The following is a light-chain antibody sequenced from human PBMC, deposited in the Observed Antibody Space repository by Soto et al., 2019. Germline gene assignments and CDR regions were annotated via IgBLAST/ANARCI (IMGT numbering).Light chain of an antibody. Sequence: IQLTQSPSSLSASVGDRVTITCRAGQDISSALAWYQQKPGKAPKLLLYDASSLDTGVPSRFSGSGSGTDFTLSITSLRPEDFATYYCQQFNDFPLTFGGGTKVQIK. CDR2: DAS. V-gene: IGKV1D-13*01. CDR1: QDISSA. J-gene: IGKJ4*01. CDR3: QQFNDFPLT.